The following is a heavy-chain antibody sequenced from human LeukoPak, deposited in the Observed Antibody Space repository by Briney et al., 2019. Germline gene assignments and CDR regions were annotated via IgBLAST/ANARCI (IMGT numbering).Heavy chain of an antibody. D-gene: IGHD6-13*01. J-gene: IGHJ4*02. CDR1: GGSINRCY. V-gene: IGHV4-59*01. CDR2: IYYSGST. Sequence: PSETLSLTCTVSGGSINRCYWSWIRQPPGKGLEWIGYIYYSGSTNYNPSLKSRVTISVDTSKNQFSLRLSSVTAADTAVYYCARVTGYMTEDYFDYWGQGTLITVSS. CDR3: ARVTGYMTEDYFDY.